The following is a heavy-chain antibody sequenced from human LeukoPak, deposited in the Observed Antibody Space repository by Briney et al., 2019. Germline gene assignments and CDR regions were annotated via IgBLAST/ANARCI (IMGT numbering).Heavy chain of an antibody. J-gene: IGHJ4*02. Sequence: GGSLRLSCAASGFTFSSYGMHWVRQGPGKGLEWVAVISPDGSGKYYADSVKGRFTISRDNSMNTLFLQMNSLRGEDTAVYYCAKERGAFSSYGYWGQGTLVTVSS. D-gene: IGHD2-8*01. CDR3: AKERGAFSSYGY. V-gene: IGHV3-30*18. CDR1: GFTFSSYG. CDR2: ISPDGSGK.